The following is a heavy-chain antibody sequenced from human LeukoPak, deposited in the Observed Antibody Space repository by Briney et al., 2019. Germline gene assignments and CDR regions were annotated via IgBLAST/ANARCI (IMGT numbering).Heavy chain of an antibody. CDR1: GYTFTGYY. D-gene: IGHD5-12*01. V-gene: IGHV1-2*02. CDR2: INPNSGGT. Sequence: WASVKVSCTASGYTFTGYYMQWVRQAPGQGLEWMGWINPNSGGTNYAQKFQGRVTMTRDTSISTAYMELSRLRSDDTAVYYCARMLYYSGYDFGLYYYYGMDVWGQGTTVTVSS. CDR3: ARMLYYSGYDFGLYYYYGMDV. J-gene: IGHJ6*02.